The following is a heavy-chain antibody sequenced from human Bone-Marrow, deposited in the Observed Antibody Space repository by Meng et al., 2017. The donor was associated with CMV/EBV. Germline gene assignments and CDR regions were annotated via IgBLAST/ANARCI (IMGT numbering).Heavy chain of an antibody. V-gene: IGHV1-8*03. CDR1: GYTFTSYD. CDR2: MNPNSGNT. CDR3: ARDYYYYGMDV. Sequence: ASVKVSCKASGYTFTSYDINWVRQATGQGLEWMGWMNPNSGNTGYAQKFQGRVTITRNTTISTAYMELSSLRSEDTAVYYCARDYYYYGMDVWGQGTTVTVSS. J-gene: IGHJ6*02.